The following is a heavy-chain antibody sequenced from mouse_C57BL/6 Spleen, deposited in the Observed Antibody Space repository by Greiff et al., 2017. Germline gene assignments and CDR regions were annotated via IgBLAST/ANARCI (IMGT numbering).Heavy chain of an antibody. CDR2: IYPGSGST. Sequence: QAQLQQPGAELVKPGASVKMSCKASGYTFTSYWITWVKQRPGQGLEWIGDIYPGSGSTNYNEKFKSKATLTVDTSSSTAYMQLSSLTSEDSAVYYCASGYGSSYDAMDYWGQGTSVTVSS. CDR1: GYTFTSYW. J-gene: IGHJ4*01. V-gene: IGHV1-55*01. D-gene: IGHD1-1*01. CDR3: ASGYGSSYDAMDY.